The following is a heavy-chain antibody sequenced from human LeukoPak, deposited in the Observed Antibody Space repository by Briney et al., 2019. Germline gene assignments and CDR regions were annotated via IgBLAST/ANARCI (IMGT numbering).Heavy chain of an antibody. CDR1: GGSFSGYY. V-gene: IGHV4-34*01. CDR2: INHSGST. J-gene: IGHJ6*02. D-gene: IGHD5-18*01. Sequence: SETLPLTCAVYGGSFSGYYWSWIRQSPGKGLEWIGEINHSGSTNYNPSLKSRVTMSVDTSKNQVSLKLSSMTVADTAVYYCARQRSRGQSFPDYYYYYGMDVWGQGTTVTVSS. CDR3: ARQRSRGQSFPDYYYYYGMDV.